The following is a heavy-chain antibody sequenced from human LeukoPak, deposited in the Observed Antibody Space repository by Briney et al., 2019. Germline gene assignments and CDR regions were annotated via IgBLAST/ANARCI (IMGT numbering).Heavy chain of an antibody. D-gene: IGHD1-7*01. CDR1: GFTFSSYT. J-gene: IGHJ6*03. CDR3: ARDRGITGTTRAAYYMDV. Sequence: GGSLRLSCAASGFTFSSYTMHWVRQAPGKGLEWVSYISSSSSTIYYADSVKGRFTISRDNAKNSLYLQMNSLRAEDTAVYYCARDRGITGTTRAAYYMDVWGKGATVTVSS. CDR2: ISSSSSTI. V-gene: IGHV3-48*01.